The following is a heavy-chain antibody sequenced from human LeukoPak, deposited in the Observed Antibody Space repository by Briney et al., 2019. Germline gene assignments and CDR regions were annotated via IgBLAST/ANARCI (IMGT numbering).Heavy chain of an antibody. CDR2: INHSGST. D-gene: IGHD6-6*01. CDR3: ARNEYSSPFDY. J-gene: IGHJ4*02. CDR1: GGSFSGYY. V-gene: IGHV4-34*01. Sequence: PSETLSLTCAVYGGSFSGYYWSWIRQPPGKGLEWIGEINHSGSTNYNPSLKSRVTISVDTSKNQFSLKLSSVTAADTAVYYCARNEYSSPFDYWGQGTLVTVSS.